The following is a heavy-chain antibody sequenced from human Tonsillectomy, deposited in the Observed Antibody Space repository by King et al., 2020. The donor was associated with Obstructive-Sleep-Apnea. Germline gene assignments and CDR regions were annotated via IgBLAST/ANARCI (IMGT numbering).Heavy chain of an antibody. CDR3: ARGWEAHYFDY. CDR1: GFIASSNY. D-gene: IGHD1-26*01. J-gene: IGHJ4*02. V-gene: IGHV3-66*01. CDR2: IYSGFST. Sequence: VQLVESGGALVQSGGSLRLSCAASGFIASSNYMSWVRQAPGKGLEWVSVIYSGFSTSYADSVKGRFTISRDNSKNTVDLQMNSLRGEDTAVYYCARGWEAHYFDYWGQGTLATVSS.